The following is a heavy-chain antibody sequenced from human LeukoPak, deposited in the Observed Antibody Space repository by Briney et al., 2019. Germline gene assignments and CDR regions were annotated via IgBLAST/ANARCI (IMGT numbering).Heavy chain of an antibody. CDR3: TKGDGGWYPIDS. J-gene: IGHJ4*02. V-gene: IGHV3-23*01. CDR1: GFTFKEYG. Sequence: GASLRLSCAASGFTFKEYGMSWVRQAPGKGLEWVSTINDNGANTHYADSVKGRFTISRDSSKNTLFLQMNSLRADDTARYYCTKGDGGWYPIDSWGQATLIIVSS. CDR2: INDNGANT. D-gene: IGHD6-19*01.